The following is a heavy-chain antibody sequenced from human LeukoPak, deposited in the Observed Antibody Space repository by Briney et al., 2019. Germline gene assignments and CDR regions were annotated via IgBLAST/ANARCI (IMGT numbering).Heavy chain of an antibody. CDR3: ANMYSILGYTEASHASFFDY. Sequence: GGSLRLSCAASGFNFGTYAMTWVRQAPGKGLEWVSSIGSSGSSTYYADSVKGRFTISRDNSKNTLLLQMNSLGAEDTAIYYCANMYSILGYTEASHASFFDYWGLGTLVTVSS. V-gene: IGHV3-23*01. D-gene: IGHD2-2*02. CDR2: IGSSGSST. J-gene: IGHJ4*02. CDR1: GFNFGTYA.